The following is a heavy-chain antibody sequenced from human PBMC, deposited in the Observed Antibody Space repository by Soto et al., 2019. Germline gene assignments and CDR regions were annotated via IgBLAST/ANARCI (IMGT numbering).Heavy chain of an antibody. CDR3: AKEGNPRDPSNPPNYYMDV. CDR2: ISYDGSNK. D-gene: IGHD1-1*01. V-gene: IGHV3-30*18. Sequence: QVQLVESGGGVVQPGRSLRLSCAASGFTFSSYGMHWVRQAPGKGLEWVAVISYDGSNKYYADSVKGRFTISRDNSKNTLNLQMNSLRAEDTAVYYCAKEGNPRDPSNPPNYYMDVWGKGTTVTVSS. CDR1: GFTFSSYG. J-gene: IGHJ6*03.